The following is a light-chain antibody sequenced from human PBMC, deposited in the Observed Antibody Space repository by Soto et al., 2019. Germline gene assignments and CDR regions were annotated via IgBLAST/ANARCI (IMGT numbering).Light chain of an antibody. V-gene: IGLV2-14*01. CDR1: SSDVGGYNY. CDR2: DVS. J-gene: IGLJ1*01. CDR3: SSYTSSSRAEV. Sequence: HSALTQPASVSGSPGQSITISCTGTSSDVGGYNYVSWYQQHPGKAPKLMIYDVSNRPSGVSNRFSGSKSGNTASLTISGLQAEDEADYYCSSYTSSSRAEVFGTGTKLTVL.